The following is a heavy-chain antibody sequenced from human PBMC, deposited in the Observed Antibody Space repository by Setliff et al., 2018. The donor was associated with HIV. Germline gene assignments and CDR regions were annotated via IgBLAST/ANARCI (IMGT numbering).Heavy chain of an antibody. V-gene: IGHV4-4*07. J-gene: IGHJ4*03. CDR1: NNSIRGSY. CDR3: TRDRYANGCCYFDY. CDR2: IHTLGGT. D-gene: IGHD2-2*01. Sequence: SETLSLTCTVSNNSIRGSYWSWIRQPVGKGLEWIGRIHTLGGTKYNSSLESRVTMSLDTSRNQFSLKLNSVTAADSAVYFCTRDRYANGCCYFDYW.